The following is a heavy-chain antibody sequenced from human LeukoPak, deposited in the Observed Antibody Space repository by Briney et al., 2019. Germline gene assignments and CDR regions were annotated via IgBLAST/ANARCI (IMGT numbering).Heavy chain of an antibody. CDR3: TTSLTTVTAYGAFDI. CDR2: IKSKTDGETT. CDR1: GFTFSNAW. J-gene: IGHJ3*02. D-gene: IGHD4-17*01. V-gene: IGHV3-15*01. Sequence: GGSLRLSCAASGFTFSNAWMSWVRQAPGKGLEWVGRIKSKTDGETTNYAAPVKGRFTISRDDSKNMLYLQMNSLKNEDTAVYYCTTSLTTVTAYGAFDIWGQGTMVTVSS.